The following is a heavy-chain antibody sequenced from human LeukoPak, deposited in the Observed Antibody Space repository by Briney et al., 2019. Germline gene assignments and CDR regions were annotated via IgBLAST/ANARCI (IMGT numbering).Heavy chain of an antibody. J-gene: IGHJ4*02. CDR1: GFTFSSYS. CDR3: ARDPITVVGGGSFDY. V-gene: IGHV3-21*01. Sequence: GGSLRLSCAASGFTFSSYSMNWVRQAPGKGLQWVSSISSSGAKTYYADSVKGRVTISRDNAKNSYYLEMNSLVAEDTAVYYCARDPITVVGGGSFDYWGQGILVTVSS. D-gene: IGHD4-23*01. CDR2: ISSSGAKT.